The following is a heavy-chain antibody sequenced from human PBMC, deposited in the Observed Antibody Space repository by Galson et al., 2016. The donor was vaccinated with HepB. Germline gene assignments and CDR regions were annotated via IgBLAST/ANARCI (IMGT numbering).Heavy chain of an antibody. J-gene: IGHJ5*02. Sequence: SLRLSCAASGFTFDDYAMHWVRQAPGKGLEWVSGISWNGGSAGYADSVKGRFTISRDNAKSSLNLQMNSLRAEDTAFYYCIKGQLPYYYDNSGFPTGNWFDHWGQGTLVTVSS. CDR1: GFTFDDYA. CDR3: IKGQLPYYYDNSGFPTGNWFDH. V-gene: IGHV3-9*01. D-gene: IGHD3-22*01. CDR2: ISWNGGSA.